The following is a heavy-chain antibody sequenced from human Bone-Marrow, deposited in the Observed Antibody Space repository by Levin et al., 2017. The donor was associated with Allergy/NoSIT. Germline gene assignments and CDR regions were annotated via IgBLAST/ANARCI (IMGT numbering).Heavy chain of an antibody. CDR1: GYTFTDYY. D-gene: IGHD2-2*01. CDR3: ARVLGDIVVLPTALCF. CDR2: IYPNSGDT. V-gene: IGHV1-2*06. Sequence: ASVKVSCKASGYTFTDYYVHWVRQAPGQGLEWMGRIYPNSGDTNYAQQFQGRVTMTRDPSISTAYLEVSRLRSDDTAVYYCARVLGDIVVLPTALCFWGQGTLVTVSS. J-gene: IGHJ4*02.